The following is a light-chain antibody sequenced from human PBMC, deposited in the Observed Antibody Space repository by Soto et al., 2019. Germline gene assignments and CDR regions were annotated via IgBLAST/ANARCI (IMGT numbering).Light chain of an antibody. Sequence: QSVLTQPPSVSGAPGQRVTISCTGSSSNIGAGYDVHWYQQLPGTAPKLLIYGNSNRPSGVPDRFSGSKSGTSASLAITGLQAEDEADYCCQSYDSSVSGAVFGGGTKATVL. CDR1: SSNIGAGYD. V-gene: IGLV1-40*01. J-gene: IGLJ3*02. CDR2: GNS. CDR3: QSYDSSVSGAV.